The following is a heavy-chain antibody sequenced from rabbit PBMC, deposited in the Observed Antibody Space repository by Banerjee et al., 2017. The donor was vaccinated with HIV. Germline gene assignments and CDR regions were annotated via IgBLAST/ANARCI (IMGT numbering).Heavy chain of an antibody. Sequence: QEQLEESGGGLVKPEGSLTLTCKASGFDLSSYYYICWVRQAPEKGLELIACINTSSGNAVYANWAKGRFTISKTSSTTVTLQMTSLTAADTATYFCARDRDWTLDLWGPGTLVTVS. CDR1: GFDLSSYYY. D-gene: IGHD4-2*01. J-gene: IGHJ4*01. V-gene: IGHV1S45*01. CDR2: INTSSGNA. CDR3: ARDRDWTLDL.